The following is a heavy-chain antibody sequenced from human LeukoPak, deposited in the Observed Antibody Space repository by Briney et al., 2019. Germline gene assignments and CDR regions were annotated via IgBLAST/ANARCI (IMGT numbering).Heavy chain of an antibody. J-gene: IGHJ4*02. D-gene: IGHD3-10*01. CDR3: ARDAYYYGSGSYELGY. CDR2: INPSGGST. Sequence: ASVKVSCKASGYTFTSYYMHWVRQAPGQGLEWMGIINPSGGSTSYAQKFQGRVTMTRDMSTSTVYMELSSLRSEDTAVYYCARDAYYYGSGSYELGYWGQGTLVTVSS. V-gene: IGHV1-46*01. CDR1: GYTFTSYY.